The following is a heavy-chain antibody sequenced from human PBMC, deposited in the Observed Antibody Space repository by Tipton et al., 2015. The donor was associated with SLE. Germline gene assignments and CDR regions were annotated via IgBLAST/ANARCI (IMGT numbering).Heavy chain of an antibody. D-gene: IGHD3-22*01. CDR1: GGSISSGGYY. CDR2: IYYSGGT. V-gene: IGHV4-31*03. CDR3: ARDVGYDSSGYYQRYFDY. J-gene: IGHJ4*02. Sequence: TLSLTCTVSGGSISSGGYYRSWIRQHPVKVLEWIGYIYYSGGTYYNPSLKSRVTISVDTSKNQFSLKLSSVTAADTAVYYCARDVGYDSSGYYQRYFDYWGQGALVTVSS.